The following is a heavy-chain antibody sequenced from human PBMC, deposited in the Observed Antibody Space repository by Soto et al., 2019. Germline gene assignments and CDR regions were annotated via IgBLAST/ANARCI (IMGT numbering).Heavy chain of an antibody. J-gene: IGHJ6*02. CDR3: ARDRITGGQQLVYYYYYGMDV. CDR2: INPNSGGT. D-gene: IGHD6-13*01. Sequence: QVQLVQSGAEGKKPGASVKVPCRASGYTFTGYYMHWVRQAPGQGLGGMGWINPNSGGTTYAQKFQGRVTMTRDTSISTAYMELSRLRSDDTAVYYCARDRITGGQQLVYYYYYGMDVWGQGTTVTVSS. V-gene: IGHV1-2*02. CDR1: GYTFTGYY.